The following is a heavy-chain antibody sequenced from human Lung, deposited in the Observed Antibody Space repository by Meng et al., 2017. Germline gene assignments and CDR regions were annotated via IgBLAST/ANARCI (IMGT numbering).Heavy chain of an antibody. CDR2: INPSGGDT. J-gene: IGHJ5*02. CDR3: TRDHSTADVTVWWFDP. Sequence: QAQLVQSGAEVKNPGPAVKVSCKASGYTFTRHWMHWVRQAPGKGLEWMGIINPSGGDTMYEQKFQGRITITSDTSTATVYMELSSLRSEDTAVYYCTRDHSTADVTVWWFDPWGQGTLVTVSS. CDR1: GYTFTRHW. V-gene: IGHV1-46*01. D-gene: IGHD4-17*01.